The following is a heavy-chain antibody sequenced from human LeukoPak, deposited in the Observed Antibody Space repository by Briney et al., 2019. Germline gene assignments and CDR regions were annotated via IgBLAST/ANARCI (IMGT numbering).Heavy chain of an antibody. CDR3: ARDLGYYDFWSGSNAFDI. D-gene: IGHD3-3*01. CDR1: GGSISSYY. Sequence: SETLSLTCTVSGGSISSYYWSWIRQPAGKGLDWIGRIYTSGSTNYNPSLKSRVTMSVDTSKNQFSLKLSSVTAADTAVYYCARDLGYYDFWSGSNAFDIWGQGTMVTVSS. J-gene: IGHJ3*02. V-gene: IGHV4-4*07. CDR2: IYTSGST.